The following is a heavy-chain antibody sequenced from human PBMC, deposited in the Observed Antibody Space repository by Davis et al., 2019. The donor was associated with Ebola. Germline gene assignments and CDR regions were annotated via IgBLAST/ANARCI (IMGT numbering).Heavy chain of an antibody. CDR2: IFHFGNT. Sequence: SETLSLTCTVSGGSISRSSYYWGWIRQPPGRGLEWIGNIFHFGNTYYNPSLRSRVTLSVDTSKNQFSLRLTSVTAADTAVYYCARGGLSGWNSFQYSFAMDVWGPGTTVIVSS. CDR3: ARGGLSGWNSFQYSFAMDV. D-gene: IGHD1-7*01. V-gene: IGHV4-39*07. J-gene: IGHJ6*02. CDR1: GGSISRSSYY.